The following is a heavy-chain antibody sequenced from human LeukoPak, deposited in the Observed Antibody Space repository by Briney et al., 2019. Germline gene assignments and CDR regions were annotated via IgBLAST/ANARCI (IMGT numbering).Heavy chain of an antibody. J-gene: IGHJ4*02. CDR1: GFTFSSYG. CDR2: RRYDGSNK. D-gene: IGHD3-3*01. V-gene: IGHV3-30*02. Sequence: QAGGSLRLPCAASGFTFSSYGMHWVRQAPGKGLEWMAFRRYDGSNKYYADSVKGRFTIYRENSKNTLYLQMNSLRAEDTAVYYCAKDRYYDFWSGYLNYWGQGTLVTVSS. CDR3: AKDRYYDFWSGYLNY.